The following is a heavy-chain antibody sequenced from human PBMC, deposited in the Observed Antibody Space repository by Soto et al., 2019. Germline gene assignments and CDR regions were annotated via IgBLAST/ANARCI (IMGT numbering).Heavy chain of an antibody. V-gene: IGHV3-74*01. CDR1: GFTFSSYW. CDR3: VRGPDAFDI. J-gene: IGHJ3*02. Sequence: PGGSLRLSCAASGFTFSSYWMHWVRQAPGKGLVWVSRINSDGSTTSYADSVKGRLTISRDNAKNTLYLQMNSLRAEDTAVYYCVRGPDAFDIWGQGTKVTVSS. CDR2: INSDGSTT.